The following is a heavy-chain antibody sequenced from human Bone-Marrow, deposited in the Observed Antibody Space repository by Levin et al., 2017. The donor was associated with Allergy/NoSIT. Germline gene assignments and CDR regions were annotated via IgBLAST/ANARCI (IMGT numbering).Heavy chain of an antibody. CDR2: IKQDGSEK. Sequence: PSETLSLTCAASGFTFSSYWMSWVRQAPGKGLEWVANIKQDGSEKYYVDSVKGRFTISRDNAKNSLYLQMNSLRAEDTAVYYCARVEYYFDYWGQGTLVTVSS. CDR1: GFTFSSYW. V-gene: IGHV3-7*01. CDR3: ARVEYYFDY. J-gene: IGHJ4*02.